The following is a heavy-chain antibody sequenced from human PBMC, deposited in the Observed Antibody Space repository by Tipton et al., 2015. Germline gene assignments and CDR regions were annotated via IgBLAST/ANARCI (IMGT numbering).Heavy chain of an antibody. D-gene: IGHD2-15*01. V-gene: IGHV4-59*12. Sequence: TLSLTCTVSGGSISTYSWNWIRQPPGKGLEWIGYIYSSGRTNYNPSLKSRVTISLDTSKNQFSLNLISVTAADTAVYYCARGGNNWFDPWGQGTLVTVSS. CDR2: IYSSGRT. CDR1: GGSISTYS. CDR3: ARGGNNWFDP. J-gene: IGHJ5*02.